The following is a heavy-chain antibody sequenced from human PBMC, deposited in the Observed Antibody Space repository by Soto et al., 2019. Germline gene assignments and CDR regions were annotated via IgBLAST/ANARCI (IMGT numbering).Heavy chain of an antibody. Sequence: QVQLVESGGGVVQPGRSLRLSCAASGFTFSSYGMHWVRQAPGKGLEWVAVIWYDGSNKYYADSVKGRFTISRDNSKNALYLQMNSLRAEDTAVYYCARDRYSSSSKDIKVYYYYGMDVWGQGTTVTVSS. V-gene: IGHV3-33*01. D-gene: IGHD6-6*01. J-gene: IGHJ6*02. CDR1: GFTFSSYG. CDR3: ARDRYSSSSKDIKVYYYYGMDV. CDR2: IWYDGSNK.